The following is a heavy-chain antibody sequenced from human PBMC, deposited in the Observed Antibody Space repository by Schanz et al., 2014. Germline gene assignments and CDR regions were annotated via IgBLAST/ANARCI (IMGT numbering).Heavy chain of an antibody. CDR2: ISASGGDT. D-gene: IGHD2-21*02. CDR3: AKDLGVDCGDGCFNWYFDL. V-gene: IGHV3-23*01. Sequence: DVPLLESGGGLVQPGGSLRLSCAASEFTFSTDAMSWVRQAPGKGLEWLSVISASGGDTYYADSVKGRFTISRDNSKNTLYLQMNSLRAEDTAVYFCAKDLGVDCGDGCFNWYFDLWGRGTLVTVSS. CDR1: EFTFSTDA. J-gene: IGHJ2*01.